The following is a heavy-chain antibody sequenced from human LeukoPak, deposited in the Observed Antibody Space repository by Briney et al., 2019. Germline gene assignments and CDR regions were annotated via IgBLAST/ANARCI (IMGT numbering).Heavy chain of an antibody. D-gene: IGHD6-19*01. CDR2: INHSGST. V-gene: IGHV4-34*01. Sequence: SETLSLTCAVYGGSLSGYYWSWIRQPPGKGLEWIGEINHSGSTNYNPSLKSRVTISVDTSKNQFSLKLSSVTAADTAVYYCASPGYSSGWYYFDYWGQGTLVTVSS. J-gene: IGHJ4*02. CDR1: GGSLSGYY. CDR3: ASPGYSSGWYYFDY.